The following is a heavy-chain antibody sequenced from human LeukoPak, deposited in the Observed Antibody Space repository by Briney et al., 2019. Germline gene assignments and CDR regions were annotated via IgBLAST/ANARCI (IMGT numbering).Heavy chain of an antibody. D-gene: IGHD3-3*01. Sequence: ASVKVSCKVSGYTLTELSMHWVRQAPGKGLEWMGGLDPEDGETIYAQKFQGRVTMTEDTSTDTAYMELSSLRSEDTAVYYCATTSITIFGVFVDVWGQGTTVTVSS. CDR1: GYTLTELS. J-gene: IGHJ6*02. CDR3: ATTSITIFGVFVDV. CDR2: LDPEDGET. V-gene: IGHV1-24*01.